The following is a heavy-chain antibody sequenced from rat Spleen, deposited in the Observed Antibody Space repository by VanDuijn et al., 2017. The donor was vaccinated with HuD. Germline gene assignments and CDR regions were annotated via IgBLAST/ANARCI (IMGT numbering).Heavy chain of an antibody. Sequence: QVLLQESGPGLVQPSQTLSLTCTVSGFSLSNYGVIWVRQPPGKGLDWMGIIWSNGGTDYNSAIESRLSISRDTSKSQVFLKMNSLQTEDTAMYFCARGGYGSYIYGFFDFWGPGTMVTVSS. J-gene: IGHJ1*01. CDR1: GFSLSNYG. V-gene: IGHV2-13*01. D-gene: IGHD1-2*01. CDR2: IWSNGGT. CDR3: ARGGYGSYIYGFFDF.